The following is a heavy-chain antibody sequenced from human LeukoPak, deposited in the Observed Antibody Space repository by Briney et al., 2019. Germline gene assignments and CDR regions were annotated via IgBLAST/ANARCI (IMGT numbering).Heavy chain of an antibody. CDR2: IYTSGST. CDR1: GGSISSYY. D-gene: IGHD3-22*01. J-gene: IGHJ6*03. V-gene: IGHV4-4*07. CDR3: ARTPYDSSGYYLYYYYYYMDV. Sequence: PWGTLSLTCTVSGGSISSYYWSWIRQPAGKGLEWIGRIYTSGSTNYNPSLKRRVTMSVDTSKNQFSLKLSSVTAAGTAVYYCARTPYDSSGYYLYYYYYYMDVWGKGTTVTVSS.